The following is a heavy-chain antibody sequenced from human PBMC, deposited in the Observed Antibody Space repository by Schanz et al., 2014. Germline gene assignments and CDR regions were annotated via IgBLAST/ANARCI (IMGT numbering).Heavy chain of an antibody. V-gene: IGHV3-23*01. J-gene: IGHJ4*02. Sequence: EVHLLESGGGLVQPGGSLRLSCTASGFTFSSYSMNWVRQAPGKGLEWVSTIGTSGGTNYAESVKGRFTISRDNSKNTLYLQMNSLRAEDTAVYFCAKSERNEDWGQGTLVTVSS. CDR2: IGTSGGT. CDR3: AKSERNED. CDR1: GFTFSSYS. D-gene: IGHD1-1*01.